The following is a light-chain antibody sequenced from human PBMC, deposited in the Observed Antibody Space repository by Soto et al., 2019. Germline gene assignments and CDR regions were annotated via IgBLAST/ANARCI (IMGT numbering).Light chain of an antibody. CDR3: HQRSNWPRT. CDR2: DAS. Sequence: EIVLTQSPATLSLSPGERATLSCRASQSVRTYLAWYQQKPGQAPRLLIFDASNRATGIPARFSGSGSGTDFTLTISSLEPEDFAVYSCHQRSNWPRTFGQGTKVEIK. CDR1: QSVRTY. V-gene: IGKV3-11*01. J-gene: IGKJ1*01.